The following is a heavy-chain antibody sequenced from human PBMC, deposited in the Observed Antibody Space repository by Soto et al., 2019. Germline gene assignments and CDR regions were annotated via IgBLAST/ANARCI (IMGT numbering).Heavy chain of an antibody. J-gene: IGHJ4*02. D-gene: IGHD6-13*01. CDR1: GFTFSSYA. Sequence: GGSLRLSCAASGFTFSSYAMSWVRQAPGKGLEWVSAISGSGGSTYYAASVKGRFTISRDNSKNTLYLQMNSLRAEDTAVYYCAKDTSTSSIAAAFFPFDYWGQGTLVTVSS. CDR2: ISGSGGST. V-gene: IGHV3-23*01. CDR3: AKDTSTSSIAAAFFPFDY.